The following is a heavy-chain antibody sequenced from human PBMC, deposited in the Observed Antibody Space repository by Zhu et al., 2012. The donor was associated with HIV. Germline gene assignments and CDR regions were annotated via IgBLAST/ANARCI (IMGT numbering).Heavy chain of an antibody. D-gene: IGHD3-9*01. CDR2: IDHGGST. CDR3: ARHSRYDIVTGWGHFDF. J-gene: IGHJ4*02. Sequence: QVQLQQWGAGLLKPSETLSLTCAVYGGSFSGYYWSWIRQSPEKGLEWIGEIDHGGSTDYSPSLKNRVTISVDRSKNQFSLKLTSVSAADTAVYYCARHSRYDIVTGWGHFDFWGQGTLVTVSS. V-gene: IGHV4-34*01. CDR1: GGSFSGYY.